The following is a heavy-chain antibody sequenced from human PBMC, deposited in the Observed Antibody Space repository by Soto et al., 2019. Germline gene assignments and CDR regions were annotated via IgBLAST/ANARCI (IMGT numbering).Heavy chain of an antibody. CDR1: GGSFSGYY. D-gene: IGHD3-10*01. CDR3: ARGRVAGYYYGSGSHNWFGP. CDR2: INHSGST. J-gene: IGHJ5*02. Sequence: SETLSLTCAVYGGSFSGYYWSWIRQPPGKGLEWIGEINHSGSTNYNPSLKSRVTISVDTSKNQFSLKLSSVTAADTAVYYCARGRVAGYYYGSGSHNWFGPWGQGTLVTVSS. V-gene: IGHV4-34*01.